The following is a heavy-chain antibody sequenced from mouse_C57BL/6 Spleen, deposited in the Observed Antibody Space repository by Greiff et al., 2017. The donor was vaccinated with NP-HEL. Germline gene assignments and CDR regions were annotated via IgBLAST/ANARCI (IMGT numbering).Heavy chain of an antibody. Sequence: QVQLQQPGAELVKPGASVKLSCKASGYTFTSYWMHWVKQRPGQGLEWIGMIHPNSGSTNYNEKFKSKATLTVDKSSSTAYMQLSSLTSEDSAVYYCARPAFYYGSSYGYFDVWGTGTTVTVSS. J-gene: IGHJ1*03. CDR1: GYTFTSYW. CDR2: IHPNSGST. D-gene: IGHD1-1*01. CDR3: ARPAFYYGSSYGYFDV. V-gene: IGHV1-64*01.